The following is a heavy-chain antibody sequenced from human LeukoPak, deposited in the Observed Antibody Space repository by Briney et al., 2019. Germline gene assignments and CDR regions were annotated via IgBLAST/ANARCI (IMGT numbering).Heavy chain of an antibody. J-gene: IGHJ6*02. CDR3: AVSYSNYVPYYYYGMDV. D-gene: IGHD4-11*01. Sequence: TSETLSLTCAVYGGSFSGYYWSWIRQPPGKGLEWIGEIDHSGSTNYNPSLKSRVTISVDTSKNQFSLKLSSVTAADTAVYYCAVSYSNYVPYYYYGMDVWGQGTTVTVSS. CDR2: IDHSGST. V-gene: IGHV4-34*01. CDR1: GGSFSGYY.